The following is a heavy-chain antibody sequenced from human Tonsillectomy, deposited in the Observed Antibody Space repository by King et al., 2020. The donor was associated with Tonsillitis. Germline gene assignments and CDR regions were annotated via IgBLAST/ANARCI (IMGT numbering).Heavy chain of an antibody. CDR3: AKDKFKETTVLDY. Sequence: VQLVESGGGLVQPGGSLRLSCAASGFDFTTYAMNWVRQAPGKGLEWVSSISVIGGDTYYADPVKGRFTISRDNSKNTLYLQMNSLIAEDTAVYYCAKDKFKETTVLDYWGQGILVTVSS. CDR1: GFDFTTYA. J-gene: IGHJ4*02. CDR2: ISVIGGDT. V-gene: IGHV3-23*04. D-gene: IGHD1-7*01.